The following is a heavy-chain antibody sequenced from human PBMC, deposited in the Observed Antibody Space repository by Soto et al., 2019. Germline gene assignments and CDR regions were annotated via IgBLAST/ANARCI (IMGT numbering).Heavy chain of an antibody. Sequence: QVQLVQSGAEVKKPGSSVKVSCKASGGTFSSYAISWVRQAPGQGLEWMGGIIPISGTANYAQKFQGRVTITADESTSAAYMELSSLRSDNTALYYCTRSQGSSTSLEIYYYYYYGMDAWGQGTKVTVSS. CDR3: TRSQGSSTSLEIYYYYYYGMDA. CDR2: IIPISGTA. D-gene: IGHD2-2*01. J-gene: IGHJ6*02. CDR1: GGTFSSYA. V-gene: IGHV1-69*01.